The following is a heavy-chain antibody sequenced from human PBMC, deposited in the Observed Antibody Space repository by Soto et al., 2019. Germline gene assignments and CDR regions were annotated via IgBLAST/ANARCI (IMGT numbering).Heavy chain of an antibody. CDR3: ARAQSFDRTYYYGIDV. CDR1: GYSFTSYG. J-gene: IGHJ6*02. Sequence: QVHLVQSGTEVKKPGASVKVSCKTSGYSFTSYGIGWVRQAPGQGLEWMGWISPFNGNTYYAQKVPGRVTLTTDTSTNTVYMELRSLRSDDTAVYYCARAQSFDRTYYYGIDVWGQGTTVTVSS. CDR2: ISPFNGNT. V-gene: IGHV1-18*01.